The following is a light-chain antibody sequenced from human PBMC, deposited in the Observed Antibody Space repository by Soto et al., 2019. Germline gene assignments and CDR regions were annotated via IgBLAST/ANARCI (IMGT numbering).Light chain of an antibody. CDR1: SSDVGSYNL. CDR3: CSYAGSGTYVV. J-gene: IGLJ2*01. V-gene: IGLV2-23*02. Sequence: QSVLTQPASVSGSPGQSITISCTGTSSDVGSYNLVSWYQQHPGKAPKLVISEVTKRPSGVSNRFSGSKSGNMASLTISGLQAEDEADYYCCSYAGSGTYVVFGGVTKLTVL. CDR2: EVT.